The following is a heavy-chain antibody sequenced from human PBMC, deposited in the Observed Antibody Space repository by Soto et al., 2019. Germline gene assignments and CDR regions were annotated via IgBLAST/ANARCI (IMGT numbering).Heavy chain of an antibody. CDR1: GYTFTTYG. CDR3: ARDLYRYSYYAMDV. J-gene: IGHJ6*02. CDR2: ISAYNGNT. Sequence: QVHLVQSGAEVKKPGASVKVSCKTSGYTFTTYGISWVRQAPGQGLEWMGWISAYNGNTNYAQKLQGRVTMTTDTSTSTAYMELRSLRSDDTAVYYCARDLYRYSYYAMDVWGQGTTVTVSS. D-gene: IGHD5-18*01. V-gene: IGHV1-18*04.